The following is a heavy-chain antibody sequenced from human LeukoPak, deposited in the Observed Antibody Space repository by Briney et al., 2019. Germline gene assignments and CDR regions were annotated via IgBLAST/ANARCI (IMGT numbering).Heavy chain of an antibody. CDR2: IYSDGST. V-gene: IGHV3-66*01. D-gene: IGHD3-3*01. Sequence: PGGSLRLSCAASGFTVSSNYMSWVRQAAGKGLEWVSVIYSDGSTYYADSVKGRFTISRDNFKNSLYLQMNRLRDEDTAVYYCARDLRENDFWSGYYRYYYYGMDVWGQGTTVTVSS. CDR3: ARDLRENDFWSGYYRYYYYGMDV. J-gene: IGHJ6*02. CDR1: GFTVSSNY.